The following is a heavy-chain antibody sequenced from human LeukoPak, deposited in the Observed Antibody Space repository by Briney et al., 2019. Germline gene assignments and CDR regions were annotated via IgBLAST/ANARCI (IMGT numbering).Heavy chain of an antibody. CDR3: GYSSGYKQH. CDR1: GGSFSDYY. V-gene: IGHV4-34*01. CDR2: INHSGST. J-gene: IGHJ1*01. D-gene: IGHD6-19*01. Sequence: SETLSLTCAVYGGSFSDYYWSWMRQPPGKGLEWIGEINHSGSTNYNPSLKSRVTISGHTSKNQFSLKLSSVTAADTAVYYCGYSSGYKQHWGQGTLVAVSS.